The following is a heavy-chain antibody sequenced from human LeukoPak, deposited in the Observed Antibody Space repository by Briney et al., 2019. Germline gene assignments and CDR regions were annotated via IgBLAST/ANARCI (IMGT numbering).Heavy chain of an antibody. V-gene: IGHV4-34*01. CDR3: ARVRVSSSWYKLYYFDY. CDR1: GGSISSYY. Sequence: SETLSLTCTVSGGSISSYYWSWIRQPPGKGLEWIGEINHSGSTNYNPSLKSRVTISVDTSKNQFSLKLSSVTAADTAVYYCARVRVSSSWYKLYYFDYWGQGTLVTVSS. CDR2: INHSGST. D-gene: IGHD6-13*01. J-gene: IGHJ4*02.